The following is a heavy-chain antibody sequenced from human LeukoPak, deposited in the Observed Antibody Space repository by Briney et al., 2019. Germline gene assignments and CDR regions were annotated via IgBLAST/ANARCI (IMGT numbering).Heavy chain of an antibody. CDR3: ARKGDIAFYGMDV. Sequence: GESLKISCKGSGYRFTSYWIGWVRQMPGKGLEWMGIIYPGDSDTRYSPSFQGQVTISADKSISTAYLQWSSLKASDTAMYYCARKGDIAFYGMDVWGQGTTVTVSS. CDR1: GYRFTSYW. D-gene: IGHD5-12*01. J-gene: IGHJ6*02. V-gene: IGHV5-51*01. CDR2: IYPGDSDT.